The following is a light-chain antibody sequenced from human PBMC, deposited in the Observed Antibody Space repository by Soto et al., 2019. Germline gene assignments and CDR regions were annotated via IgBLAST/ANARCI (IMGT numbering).Light chain of an antibody. CDR2: SNN. CDR1: SSNIGGTNY. Sequence: QSVLTQQPSASGTPGQRVFISCSGSSSNIGGTNYAYWYQQLPGAAPKLLMHSNNLRPSGVPERISGSKSGTSAYLAISGLRSEDEAVYYCASWDDRLSAVIFGGGTKVTVL. V-gene: IGLV1-47*02. CDR3: ASWDDRLSAVI. J-gene: IGLJ2*01.